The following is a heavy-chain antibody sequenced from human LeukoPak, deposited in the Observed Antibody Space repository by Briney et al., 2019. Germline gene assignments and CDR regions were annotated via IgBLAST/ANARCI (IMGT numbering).Heavy chain of an antibody. J-gene: IGHJ6*04. Sequence: GGSLRLSCAASGFTFSSYEMNWVRQAPGKGLEWVSYISSSGSTIYYADSVKGRFTISRDNAKNSLYLQMNSLRAEDTAVYYCARDNGAAAGLGGYYYGMDVWGKGTTVTVS. CDR3: ARDNGAAAGLGGYYYGMDV. CDR1: GFTFSSYE. CDR2: ISSSGSTI. V-gene: IGHV3-48*03. D-gene: IGHD6-13*01.